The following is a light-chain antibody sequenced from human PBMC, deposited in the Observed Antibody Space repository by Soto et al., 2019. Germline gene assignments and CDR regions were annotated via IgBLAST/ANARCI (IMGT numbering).Light chain of an antibody. J-gene: IGLJ3*02. CDR1: SSDVGGYNY. CDR2: DVT. Sequence: QSALTQPPSASGSPGQSVTISCTGTSSDVGGYNYVSWYQHHPGKAPKLMIYDVTKRPSGVPDRFSGSKSGNTASLTVSGLQAEDEAYYYCSSYAGSNAVLFGGGTKLTVL. CDR3: SSYAGSNAVL. V-gene: IGLV2-8*01.